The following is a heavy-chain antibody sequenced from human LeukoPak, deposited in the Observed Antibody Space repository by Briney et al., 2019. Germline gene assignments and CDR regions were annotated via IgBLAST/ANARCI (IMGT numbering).Heavy chain of an antibody. V-gene: IGHV4-34*01. D-gene: IGHD2-2*01. CDR1: GGSFSGYY. CDR2: INHSGST. Sequence: SETLSLTCAVYGGSFSGYYWSWIRQPPGKGLEWIGEINHSGSTNYNPSLTSRVTISVDTSKNQFSLKLSSVTAADTAVYYCARGGCSSTSCYINWFDPWGQGTLVTVSS. CDR3: ARGGCSSTSCYINWFDP. J-gene: IGHJ5*02.